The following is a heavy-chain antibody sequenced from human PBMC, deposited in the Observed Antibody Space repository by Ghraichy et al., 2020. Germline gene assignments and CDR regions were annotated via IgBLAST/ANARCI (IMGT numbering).Heavy chain of an antibody. CDR2: ISSSGSTM. Sequence: GESLKLSCAASGFTFSGYSMNWVRQAPGKGLEWVSYISSSGSTMYYADSVKGRFTISRDNAKNSLYLQMNSLRAEDTAVYYCARDSGIYWGQGTLVTVSS. V-gene: IGHV3-48*01. CDR3: ARDSGIY. CDR1: GFTFSGYS. D-gene: IGHD3-10*01. J-gene: IGHJ4*02.